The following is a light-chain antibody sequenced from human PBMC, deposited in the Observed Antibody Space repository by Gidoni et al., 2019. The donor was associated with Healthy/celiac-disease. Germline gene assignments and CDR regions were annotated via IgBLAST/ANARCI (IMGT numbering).Light chain of an antibody. CDR3: VLYMGSGIWV. Sequence: QTVVTQEPSFSVSPGGPVTLTCGLSSGSVSTSYYPSWYQQTPGQAPRTLIYNTNTRSSGVPDRFSGSVLGNKAALTITGAQADDESDYYCVLYMGSGIWVFGGGTKLTVL. V-gene: IGLV8-61*01. J-gene: IGLJ3*02. CDR1: SGSVSTSYY. CDR2: NTN.